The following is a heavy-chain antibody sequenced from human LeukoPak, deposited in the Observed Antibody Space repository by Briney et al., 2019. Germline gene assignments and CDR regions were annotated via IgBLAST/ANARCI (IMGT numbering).Heavy chain of an antibody. CDR1: GFAFSDYA. Sequence: GGSLRLSCAASGFAFSDYAAGWVRQAPGKGLEWVSTITASSGSTYYADSVKGRFTISRDNSKNTLYLQMSSLRADDTAVYYCAKVGYYDILAGYYFVEGWFDPWGQGTLVSVSS. J-gene: IGHJ5*02. D-gene: IGHD3-9*01. CDR2: ITASSGST. V-gene: IGHV3-23*01. CDR3: AKVGYYDILAGYYFVEGWFDP.